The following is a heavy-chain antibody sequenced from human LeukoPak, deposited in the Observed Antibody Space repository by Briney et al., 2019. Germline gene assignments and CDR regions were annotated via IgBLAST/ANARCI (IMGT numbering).Heavy chain of an antibody. CDR3: ARAPREYSSGLAAFDM. CDR2: IYSGGGT. V-gene: IGHV3-53*01. Sequence: ETLSLTCTVSGDSISSSSYYWGWIRQPPGKGLEWVSVIYSGGGTYYADSVKGRFTISRDNSKNTLYLQMNSLRVEDTAVYYCARAPREYSSGLAAFDMWGQGTMVTVSS. D-gene: IGHD6-19*01. J-gene: IGHJ3*02. CDR1: GDSISSSSYY.